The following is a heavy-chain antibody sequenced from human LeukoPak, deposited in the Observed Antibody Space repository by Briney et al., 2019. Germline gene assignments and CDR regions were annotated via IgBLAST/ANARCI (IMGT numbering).Heavy chain of an antibody. Sequence: SQTLSLTCTVSGGSISSGGYYWSWIRQHPGRGLEWIGYIFYSGSTYYTPSLKSRVTISVDTSKNQFSLKLSSVTAADTAVYYCARLTDWTYYYDSSGSYDNWFDPWGQGTLVTVSS. CDR3: ARLTDWTYYYDSSGSYDNWFDP. J-gene: IGHJ5*02. D-gene: IGHD3-22*01. CDR1: GGSISSGGYY. CDR2: IFYSGST. V-gene: IGHV4-31*03.